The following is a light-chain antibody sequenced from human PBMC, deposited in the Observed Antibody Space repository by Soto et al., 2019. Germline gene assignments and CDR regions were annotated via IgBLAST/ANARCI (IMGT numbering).Light chain of an antibody. CDR2: LAS. J-gene: IGKJ1*01. CDR1: QSVNTR. V-gene: IGKV3-11*01. Sequence: EIVLTQSPTPLSSFPGDRVTFSCTDSQSVNTRFAWYQHKPGQARRLLIYLASNRAAGVPARFSGSGSRTDFTLTISDVEPKGFAVYYCNQRQSWPRTFDQGTKVDIK. CDR3: NQRQSWPRT.